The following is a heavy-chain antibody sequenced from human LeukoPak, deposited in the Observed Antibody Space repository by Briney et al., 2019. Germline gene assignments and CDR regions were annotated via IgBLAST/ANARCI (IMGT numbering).Heavy chain of an antibody. Sequence: PSQTLSLTCTVSGGSISSGDYYWSWLRQPPGKGLEGFGYMYYSGSTYYNPSLKSRVTITVDTSKTQFSLELSSVTAADTAVYYCARPYYYHSRIDPWGQGTLVTVSS. D-gene: IGHD3-22*01. V-gene: IGHV4-30-4*01. CDR1: GGSISSGDYY. J-gene: IGHJ5*02. CDR2: MYYSGST. CDR3: ARPYYYHSRIDP.